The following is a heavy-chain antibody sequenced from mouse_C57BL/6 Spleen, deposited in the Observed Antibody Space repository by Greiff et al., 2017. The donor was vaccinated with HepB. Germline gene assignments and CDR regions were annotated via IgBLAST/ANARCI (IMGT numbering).Heavy chain of an antibody. J-gene: IGHJ3*01. Sequence: VQLQQPGAELVKPGTSVKMSCKASGYTFTSYWITWVKQRPGQGLEWIGDIYPGSGSTNYNEKFKSKATLTVDTSSSTAYMHLSSLTSEDSAVYYCARDYGSSYLWFAYWGQGTLVTVSA. D-gene: IGHD1-1*01. CDR3: ARDYGSSYLWFAY. CDR1: GYTFTSYW. V-gene: IGHV1-55*01. CDR2: IYPGSGST.